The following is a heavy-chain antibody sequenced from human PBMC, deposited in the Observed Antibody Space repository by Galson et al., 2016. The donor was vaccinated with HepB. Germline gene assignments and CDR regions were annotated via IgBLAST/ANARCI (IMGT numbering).Heavy chain of an antibody. J-gene: IGHJ3*01. CDR2: IWYGGNNK. D-gene: IGHD4-23*01. Sequence: SLRLSCAASGFTFSNFGMHWVRQAPGKGLEWVAVIWYGGNNKYYADSVKGRFTISRDNSKNTLSLQMNSLRAEDTAMYFCARDIHDYGGNSDGAFDVWGQGTMVSVSS. CDR1: GFTFSNFG. V-gene: IGHV3-33*01. CDR3: ARDIHDYGGNSDGAFDV.